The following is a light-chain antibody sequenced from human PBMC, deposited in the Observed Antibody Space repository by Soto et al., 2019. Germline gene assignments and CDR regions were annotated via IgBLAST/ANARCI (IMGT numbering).Light chain of an antibody. CDR3: QQYATSPRT. J-gene: IGKJ1*01. Sequence: EVVLTQSPGTLSLSPRERVTLSCRASQSVSNNYLSWYQHKPGQPPLLLIYGSSNRAPGPPYRFSGSGSGPDFSLTISRLEPEDFAVYYCQQYATSPRTFGQGTMVEVK. CDR1: QSVSNNY. V-gene: IGKV3-20*01. CDR2: GSS.